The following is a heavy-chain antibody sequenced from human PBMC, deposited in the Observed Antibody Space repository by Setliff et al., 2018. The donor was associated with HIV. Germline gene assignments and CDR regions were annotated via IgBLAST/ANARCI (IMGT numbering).Heavy chain of an antibody. J-gene: IGHJ3*01. CDR3: ARHICGTTACHAVDV. CDR1: GDSITGRW. Sequence: SETLSLTCTVSGDSITGRWLSWIRQPPGKGLEWTGNIYHNGFANYNPSLKSRLTISVDTSKNQVSLTLSSVTPADTAVYYCARHICGTTACHAVDVWGPGTMVTVSS. V-gene: IGHV4-59*11. D-gene: IGHD2-21*01. CDR2: IYHNGFA.